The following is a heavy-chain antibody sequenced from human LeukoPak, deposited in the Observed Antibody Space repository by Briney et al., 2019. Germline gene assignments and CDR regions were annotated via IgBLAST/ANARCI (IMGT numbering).Heavy chain of an antibody. D-gene: IGHD4-23*01. J-gene: IGHJ5*02. V-gene: IGHV1-46*01. Sequence: ASVKLSCKASGYTFTSYYMHWVRQAPGQGLEWMGVINPSGGSTSYAQKFQGRVTITRDMSTSTDYMELSSLRSEDTAVYYCARDNSVEDTAWWFDPWGRGTLVTVSS. CDR3: ARDNSVEDTAWWFDP. CDR2: INPSGGST. CDR1: GYTFTSYY.